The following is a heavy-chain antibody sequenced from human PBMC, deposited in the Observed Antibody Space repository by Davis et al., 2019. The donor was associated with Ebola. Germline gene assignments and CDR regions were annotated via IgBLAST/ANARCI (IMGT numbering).Heavy chain of an antibody. CDR1: GFTFSSYS. J-gene: IGHJ3*02. D-gene: IGHD3-3*01. CDR2: ISSSSTI. V-gene: IGHV3-48*02. CDR3: AREAPYDFWSGLHPGSDAFDI. Sequence: PGGSLRLSCAASGFTFSSYSMNWVRQAPGKGLEWVSYISSSSTIYYADSVKGRFTISRDNAKNSLYLQMNSLRDEDTAVYYCAREAPYDFWSGLHPGSDAFDIWGQGTMVTVSS.